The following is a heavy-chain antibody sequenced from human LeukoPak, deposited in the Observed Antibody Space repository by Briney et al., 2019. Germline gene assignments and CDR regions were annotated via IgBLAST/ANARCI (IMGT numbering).Heavy chain of an antibody. Sequence: PSETLSLTCAVYGGSFSGYYWSWVRQAPGKGLEWVSVIYSGGSTYYADSVKGRFTISRDNSKNTLYLQMNSLRAEDTAVYYCAKGSSGYTSRSAFDIWGQGTMVTVSS. D-gene: IGHD3-22*01. V-gene: IGHV3-53*01. CDR1: GGSFSGYY. CDR3: AKGSSGYTSRSAFDI. J-gene: IGHJ3*02. CDR2: IYSGGST.